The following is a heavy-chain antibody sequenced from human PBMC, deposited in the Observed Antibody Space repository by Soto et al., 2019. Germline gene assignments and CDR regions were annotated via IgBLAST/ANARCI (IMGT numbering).Heavy chain of an antibody. D-gene: IGHD6-13*01. V-gene: IGHV3-74*01. Sequence: GGSLRLSCAASGFTFSSYWMHWVRQAPGKGLVWVSRINSDGSSTSYADSVKGRFTISRDNAKNTLYLQMNSLRAEDTAVYYCASVSSSWGFDPWGQGTLVTVSS. J-gene: IGHJ5*02. CDR1: GFTFSSYW. CDR2: INSDGSST. CDR3: ASVSSSWGFDP.